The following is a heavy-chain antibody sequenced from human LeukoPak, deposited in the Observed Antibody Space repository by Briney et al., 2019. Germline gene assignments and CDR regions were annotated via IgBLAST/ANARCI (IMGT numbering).Heavy chain of an antibody. Sequence: GGSLRLSCAASGFTFSSYSMNWVRQAPGKGLEWVSSISSSSSYIYYADSVKGRFTTSRDNAKNSLYLQMNSLRAEDTAVYYCAREGAVANYFDYWGQRTLVTVSS. CDR1: GFTFSSYS. CDR2: ISSSSSYI. D-gene: IGHD6-19*01. V-gene: IGHV3-21*01. J-gene: IGHJ4*02. CDR3: AREGAVANYFDY.